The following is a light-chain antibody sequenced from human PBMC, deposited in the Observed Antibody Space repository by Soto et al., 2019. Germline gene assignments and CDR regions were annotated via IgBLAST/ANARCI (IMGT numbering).Light chain of an antibody. V-gene: IGKV1-39*01. CDR3: QQSYSTPPLT. CDR1: QNINNY. CDR2: VAS. Sequence: DIQMTQSPSSLSASVGDRVTITCRASQNINNYLNWYQQKPGTAPKLLIYVASSLQSGVPSRFSGSGSGTDFTLTICSLQPEDFATYYCQQSYSTPPLTFGGGTKVEIK. J-gene: IGKJ4*01.